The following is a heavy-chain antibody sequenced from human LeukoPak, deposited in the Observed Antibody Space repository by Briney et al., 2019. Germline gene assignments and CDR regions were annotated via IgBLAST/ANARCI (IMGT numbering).Heavy chain of an antibody. J-gene: IGHJ6*03. CDR1: GYTFTSYD. Sequence: ASVKVSCKASGYTFTSYDINWVRQATGQGLEWMGWMNPNSGNTGYAQKFQGRVTITADKSTSTAYMELSRLRSDDTAVYYCARDKQLDWAHYYYYYMDVWGKGTTVTVSS. CDR2: MNPNSGNT. D-gene: IGHD1-1*01. V-gene: IGHV1-8*03. CDR3: ARDKQLDWAHYYYYYMDV.